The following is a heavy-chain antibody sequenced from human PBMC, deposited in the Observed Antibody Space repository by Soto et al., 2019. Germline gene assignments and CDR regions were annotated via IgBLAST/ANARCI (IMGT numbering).Heavy chain of an antibody. Sequence: EVQLVVSGGGLVQPGGSLRLSCAASGFGFNGYDMHWVRQAPGKNLEWVAAISTAGDTYYLGSVKGRFTISREDAKNSLSLQMNSLRVGDTAVYYCARGGDRFDGMDVWGQGTTVTVSS. CDR1: GFGFNGYD. D-gene: IGHD3-16*01. J-gene: IGHJ6*02. CDR3: ARGGDRFDGMDV. V-gene: IGHV3-13*01. CDR2: ISTAGDT.